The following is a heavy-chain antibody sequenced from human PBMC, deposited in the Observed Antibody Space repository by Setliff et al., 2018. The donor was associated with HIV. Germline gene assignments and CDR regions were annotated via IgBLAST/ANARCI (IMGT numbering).Heavy chain of an antibody. V-gene: IGHV3-7*03. CDR1: GFTFRTYW. CDR2: IKQDGSEK. D-gene: IGHD3-22*01. J-gene: IGHJ3*02. Sequence: GGSLRLSCAVSGFTFRTYWMSWVRQTPGKGLEWVANIKQDGSEKNYVDFVKGRFTISRDNAKNSLNLQMNSLRAEDTAVYYCARTYYYDASGYYRPFDIWGQGTMVTV. CDR3: ARTYYYDASGYYRPFDI.